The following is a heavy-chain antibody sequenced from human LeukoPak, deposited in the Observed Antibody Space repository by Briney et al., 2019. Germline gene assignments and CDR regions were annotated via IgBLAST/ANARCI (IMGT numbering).Heavy chain of an antibody. D-gene: IGHD5-18*01. J-gene: IGHJ5*02. CDR1: GFTFRDYSDYW. CDR2: IKQDGSEK. CDR3: ARVGRDSYAHNP. Sequence: GGSLRLSCAASGFTFRDYSDYWMSWVRQAPGKGLEWVANIKQDGSEKYYVDSVKGRFTISRDNAKNSLFLQMNSLRAEDTAVYYCARVGRDSYAHNPWGQGTLVTVSS. V-gene: IGHV3-7*01.